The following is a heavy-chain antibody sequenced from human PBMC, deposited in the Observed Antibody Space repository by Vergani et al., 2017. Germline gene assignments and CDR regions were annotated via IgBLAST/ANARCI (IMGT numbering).Heavy chain of an antibody. J-gene: IGHJ4*02. D-gene: IGHD3-10*01. CDR3: AKYRTYYGSGSYYNGFDY. CDR1: GFTFSSYG. V-gene: IGHV3-30*18. CDR2: ISYDGSNK. Sequence: QVQLVESGGGVVQPGRSLRLSCAASGFTFSSYGMHWVRQAPGKGLEWVAVISYDGSNKYYADSVKGRFTISRDNSKNTLYLQMNSLRAEDTAVYYCAKYRTYYGSGSYYNGFDYWGQGTLVTVSS.